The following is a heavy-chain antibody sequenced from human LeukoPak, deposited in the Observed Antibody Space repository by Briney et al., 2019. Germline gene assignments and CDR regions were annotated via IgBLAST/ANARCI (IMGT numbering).Heavy chain of an antibody. CDR2: IYSGGST. Sequence: GGSLRLSCAASGFTFKNYAMTWVRKAPGKGLEWVSVIYSGGSTYYADSVKGRFTISRDNSKNTLYLQMNSLRAEDTAVYYCARLSGPRSWFDPWGQGTLVTVSS. D-gene: IGHD6-19*01. CDR1: GFTFKNYA. V-gene: IGHV3-66*04. CDR3: ARLSGPRSWFDP. J-gene: IGHJ5*02.